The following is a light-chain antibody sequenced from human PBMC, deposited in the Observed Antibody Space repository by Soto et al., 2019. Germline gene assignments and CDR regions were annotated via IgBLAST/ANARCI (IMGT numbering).Light chain of an antibody. J-gene: IGKJ4*01. CDR1: QSVSSSY. CDR3: QQYGSSPLT. Sequence: EIVLTQSPGTLSLSLGERATLSCRASQSVSSSYLAWYRQRPGQAPRLLIYGASSRATGIPDRFSGSGSGPDFTLTISRLEPEDFAVYYCQQYGSSPLTFGGRTKVEIK. CDR2: GAS. V-gene: IGKV3-20*01.